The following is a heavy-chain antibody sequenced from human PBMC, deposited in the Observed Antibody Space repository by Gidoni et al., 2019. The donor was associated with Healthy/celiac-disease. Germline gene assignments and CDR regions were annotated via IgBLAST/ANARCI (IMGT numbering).Heavy chain of an antibody. J-gene: IGHJ3*02. CDR3: TRDHPAFDI. V-gene: IGHV3-7*01. Sequence: EVQLVESGVGLVQPGGSLRLSCAASEFTFSSYWMSWVRQAPGNGLEWVANIKQDGSEKYDRDSVKGRFTISRENARNSLYLQMNSLRAEDTAVYVCTRDHPAFDIWGQGTMVTVSS. CDR1: EFTFSSYW. CDR2: IKQDGSEK.